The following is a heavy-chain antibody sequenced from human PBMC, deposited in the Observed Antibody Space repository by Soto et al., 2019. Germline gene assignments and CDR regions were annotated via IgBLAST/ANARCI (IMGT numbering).Heavy chain of an antibody. Sequence: SETLSLTCTVSGGSISTYYWTWFQQPPGKGLEWIGFVYYSGSTNYNPSLKSRVSISVDTSKNQFSLKVNSVTAADTAVYYCAREATVTTPCYFDYWGQGTLVTVS. CDR3: AREATVTTPCYFDY. D-gene: IGHD4-4*01. CDR1: GGSISTYY. V-gene: IGHV4-59*01. J-gene: IGHJ4*02. CDR2: VYYSGST.